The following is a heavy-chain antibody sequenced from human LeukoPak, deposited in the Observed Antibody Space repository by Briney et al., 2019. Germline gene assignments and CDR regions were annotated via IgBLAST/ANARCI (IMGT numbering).Heavy chain of an antibody. CDR1: GFTFSSYW. CDR2: IKQDGSEQ. J-gene: IGHJ4*02. CDR3: AKSTTYYYDSSGYPL. Sequence: GGSLRLSCAASGFTFSSYWMSWVRQAPGKGLEWVANIKQDGSEQYYVDSVKGRFTISRDNAKNSLYLQMNSLRAEDTALYYCAKSTTYYYDSSGYPLWGQGTLVTVSS. V-gene: IGHV3-7*01. D-gene: IGHD3-22*01.